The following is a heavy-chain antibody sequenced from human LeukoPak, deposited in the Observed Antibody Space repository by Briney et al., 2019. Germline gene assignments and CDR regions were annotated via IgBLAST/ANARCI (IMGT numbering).Heavy chain of an antibody. CDR1: GFIFSGHY. J-gene: IGHJ4*02. Sequence: GGSLRLSCAASGFIFSGHYMNWVRQAPGKGLEWVANIDQHGSEKQYVDSVKGRFTISRDNTKNLVFLQMDNLRVEDTAVYYCAKAVVAADSFEYWGQGTQVIVSS. CDR2: IDQHGSEK. D-gene: IGHD2-15*01. V-gene: IGHV3-7*01. CDR3: AKAVVAADSFEY.